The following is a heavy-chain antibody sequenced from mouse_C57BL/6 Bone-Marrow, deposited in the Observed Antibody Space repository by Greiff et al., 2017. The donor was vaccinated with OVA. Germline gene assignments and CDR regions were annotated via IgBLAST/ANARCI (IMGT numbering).Heavy chain of an antibody. CDR1: GYTFTSYG. Sequence: VQLQQSGAELARPGASVKLSCKASGYTFTSYGISWVKQRTGQGLEWIGEIYPRSGDTYYNEKFKGKATLTAAKPSSTAYMELRSLTSEDAAVEYCARGAYYGRRYFDYWGQGTTLTVSS. J-gene: IGHJ2*01. CDR2: IYPRSGDT. CDR3: ARGAYYGRRYFDY. D-gene: IGHD1-1*01. V-gene: IGHV1-81*01.